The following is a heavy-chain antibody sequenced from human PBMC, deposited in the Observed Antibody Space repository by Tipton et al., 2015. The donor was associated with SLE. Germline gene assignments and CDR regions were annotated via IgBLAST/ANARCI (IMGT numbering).Heavy chain of an antibody. J-gene: IGHJ2*01. V-gene: IGHV1-46*01. CDR3: ARVVGEKYLGYFDL. Sequence: QVQLVQSGAEVKKPGASVQLSCKASGYTFTGHYIHWVRQAPGQGLEWMGMINPSGGSATLAQTFEGRITITTDESASTAYMELRSLRSDDTAVYYCARVVGEKYLGYFDLWGRGTLVTVSS. CDR1: GYTFTGHY. D-gene: IGHD1-26*01. CDR2: INPSGGSA.